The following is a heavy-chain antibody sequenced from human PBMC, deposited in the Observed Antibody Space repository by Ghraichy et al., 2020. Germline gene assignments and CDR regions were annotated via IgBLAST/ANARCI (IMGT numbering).Heavy chain of an antibody. J-gene: IGHJ4*02. CDR1: GGSISSFY. D-gene: IGHD3-22*01. V-gene: IGHV4-4*07. CDR3: ARDAYYSDTSGYFILDY. Sequence: SETLSLTCSVSGGSISSFYWTWIRQPAGKGLEWIGRIYSGGDTYYNPSLKSRVTMSVDTSKNQFSLKLSSVTAADTAVYYCARDAYYSDTSGYFILDYWGKRTLVIVSS. CDR2: IYSGGDT.